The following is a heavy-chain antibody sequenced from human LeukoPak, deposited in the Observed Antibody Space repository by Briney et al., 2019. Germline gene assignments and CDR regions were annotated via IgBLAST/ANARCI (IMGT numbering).Heavy chain of an antibody. D-gene: IGHD2-15*01. CDR3: TTDSGCSGGSCYSRISAFDI. J-gene: IGHJ3*02. V-gene: IGHV3-15*01. CDR1: GFTFSNAW. CDR2: IKSKTDGGTT. Sequence: GGSLRLSCAASGFTFSNAWMSWVRQAPGKGLEWVGRIKSKTDGGTTDYAAPVKGRFTISRDDSKNTLYLQMNSLKTEDTAVYYCTTDSGCSGGSCYSRISAFDIWGQGTMVTVSS.